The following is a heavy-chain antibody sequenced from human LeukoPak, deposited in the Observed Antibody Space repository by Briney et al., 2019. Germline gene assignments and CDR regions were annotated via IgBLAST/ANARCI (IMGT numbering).Heavy chain of an antibody. CDR2: IYLGDSDT. Sequence: GESLKISCKGSGYSFTSYWIGWVRQMPGKGLEWMGIIYLGDSDTRYSPSFQGQVTISADKSISTAYLQWSSLKASDTAMYYCARHPPYSSSSRPGFDPWGQGTLVTVSS. J-gene: IGHJ5*02. CDR3: ARHPPYSSSSRPGFDP. V-gene: IGHV5-51*01. D-gene: IGHD6-13*01. CDR1: GYSFTSYW.